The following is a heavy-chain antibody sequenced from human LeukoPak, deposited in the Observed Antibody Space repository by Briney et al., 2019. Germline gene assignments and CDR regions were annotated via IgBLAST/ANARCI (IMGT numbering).Heavy chain of an antibody. CDR1: GFTFSSYS. J-gene: IGHJ4*02. Sequence: GGSLRLSCAASGFTFSSYSMNWVRQAPGKGLEWVSSISSSSSYIYYADSVKGRFTISRDNAKNSLYLQMNSLRAEGRAVYYCARDPRIAAAGTYFDYWGQGTLVTVSS. CDR2: ISSSSSYI. CDR3: ARDPRIAAAGTYFDY. V-gene: IGHV3-21*01. D-gene: IGHD6-13*01.